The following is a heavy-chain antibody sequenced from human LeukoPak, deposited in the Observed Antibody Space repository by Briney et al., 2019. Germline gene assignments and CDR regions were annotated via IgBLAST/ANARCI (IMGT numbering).Heavy chain of an antibody. CDR3: ASFIAAAALFDY. Sequence: PSENLSLTCTVSGGSISSSSYYWGWIRQPPGKGLEWIGSIYYSGSTYYNPSLKSRVTISVDTSKDQFSLKLSSVTAADTAVYYCASFIAAAALFDYWGQGTLVTVSS. J-gene: IGHJ4*02. D-gene: IGHD6-13*01. V-gene: IGHV4-39*01. CDR1: GGSISSSSYY. CDR2: IYYSGST.